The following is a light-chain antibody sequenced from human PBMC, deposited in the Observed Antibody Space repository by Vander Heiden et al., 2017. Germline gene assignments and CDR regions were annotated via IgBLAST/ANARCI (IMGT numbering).Light chain of an antibody. CDR3: CSYAGSYTWV. CDR2: DVS. J-gene: IGLJ3*02. CDR1: GSDVGGYNF. V-gene: IGLV2-11*01. Sequence: QSALTQPRSVSGSPGQSVTISCTGTGSDVGGYNFVSWFQQHPGKAPKLMIYDVSNRPSGVPDRFSGSKSGNTASLNISGLQAEDETDYYCCSYAGSYTWVFGGGTKLTVL.